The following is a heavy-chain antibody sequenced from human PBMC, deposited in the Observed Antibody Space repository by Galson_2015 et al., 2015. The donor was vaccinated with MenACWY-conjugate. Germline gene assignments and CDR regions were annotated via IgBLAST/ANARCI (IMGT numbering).Heavy chain of an antibody. CDR3: ARDPGSDAPIDH. CDR1: GFSFSSYG. Sequence: SLRLSCAASGFSFSSYGIHWVRQAPGKGLEWVAVIWHDGTSKYYADSVKGRFTISRDNSQNTLYLQMNSLRAEDSAVYYCARDPGSDAPIDHWGQGTLVTVSS. D-gene: IGHD2-2*01. J-gene: IGHJ4*02. V-gene: IGHV3-33*01. CDR2: IWHDGTSK.